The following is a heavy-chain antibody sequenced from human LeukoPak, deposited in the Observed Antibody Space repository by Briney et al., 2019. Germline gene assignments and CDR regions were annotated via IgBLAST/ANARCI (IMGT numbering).Heavy chain of an antibody. J-gene: IGHJ4*02. V-gene: IGHV3-7*01. CDR1: GFIFNDFW. Sequence: GGSLRLSCTASGFIFNDFWMSWVRQAPGEGLEWVANIRQDGGAKNYVDSVKGRFTISRDNAKKSLYLQMNSLRAEDTAVYYCAPPPIAATGNWGQGTLVTVSS. D-gene: IGHD6-13*01. CDR3: APPPIAATGN. CDR2: IRQDGGAK.